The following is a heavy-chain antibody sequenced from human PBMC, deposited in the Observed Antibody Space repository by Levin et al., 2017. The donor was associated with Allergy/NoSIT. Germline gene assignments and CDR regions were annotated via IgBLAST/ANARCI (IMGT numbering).Heavy chain of an antibody. CDR2: INPNSGGT. D-gene: IGHD3-10*01. J-gene: IGHJ6*03. CDR3: ARDRGKGHPYYYYYYYMDV. CDR1: GYTFTGYY. V-gene: IGHV1-2*02. Sequence: GESLKISCKASGYTFTGYYMHWVRQAPGQGLEWMGWINPNSGGTNYAQKFQGRVTMTRDTSISTAYMELSRLRSDDTAVYYCARDRGKGHPYYYYYYYMDVWGKGTTVTVSS.